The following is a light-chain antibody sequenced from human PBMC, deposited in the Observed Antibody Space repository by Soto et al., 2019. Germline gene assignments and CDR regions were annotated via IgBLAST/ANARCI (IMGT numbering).Light chain of an antibody. CDR3: LSYTTTSTLYVV. Sequence: QSALTQPASVSGSPGQSITISCTGTSSDVGGYNYVSWYQQHPGKAPKLIIYEVSNRPSGVSNRFSGSKSGNTASLTISGLQAEDEADYHCLSYTTTSTLYVVFDGGTKLTVL. CDR1: SSDVGGYNY. V-gene: IGLV2-14*01. CDR2: EVS. J-gene: IGLJ2*01.